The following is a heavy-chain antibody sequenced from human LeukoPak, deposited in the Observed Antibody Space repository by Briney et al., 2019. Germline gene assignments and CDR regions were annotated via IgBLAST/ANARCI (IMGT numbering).Heavy chain of an antibody. CDR2: VSSHGNDG. J-gene: IGHJ4*02. V-gene: IGHV3-30*17. Sequence: GSLRLSCAVSEFTFSNYSMHWVRQPPGKGLEWVAVVSSHGNDGYYADSVRGRFTISRDNSKNTLYLQIDSLRLEDTAIYYCTRDAYNFNDFDYWGQGTLDTVSS. CDR3: TRDAYNFNDFDY. D-gene: IGHD5-24*01. CDR1: EFTFSNYS.